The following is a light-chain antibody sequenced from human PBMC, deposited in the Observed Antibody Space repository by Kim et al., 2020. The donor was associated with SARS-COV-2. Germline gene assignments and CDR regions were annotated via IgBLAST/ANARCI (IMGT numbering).Light chain of an antibody. J-gene: IGLJ2*01. CDR1: NIGSKS. V-gene: IGLV3-21*04. CDR3: QVWDSSSDHLV. Sequence: SYELTQPPSVSVAPRKTARITCGGNNIGSKSVHWYQQKPGQAPVLVIYYDSDRPSGIPERFSGSNSGNTATLTISRVEAGDEADYYCQVWDSSSDHLVFG. CDR2: YDS.